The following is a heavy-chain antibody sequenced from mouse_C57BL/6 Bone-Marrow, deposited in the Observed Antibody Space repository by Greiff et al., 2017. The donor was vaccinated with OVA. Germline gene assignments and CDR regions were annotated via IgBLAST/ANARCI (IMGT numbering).Heavy chain of an antibody. J-gene: IGHJ2*01. CDR1: GYTFTSYW. Sequence: QVQLKQPGAELVMPGASVKLSCKASGYTFTSYWMHWVKQRPGQGLEWIGEIDPSDSYTNYNQKFKGKSTLTVDKSSSTAYMQLSSLTSEDSAVYYCARWGGGTTVHFDYWGQGTTLTVSS. V-gene: IGHV1-69*01. CDR2: IDPSDSYT. CDR3: ARWGGGTTVHFDY. D-gene: IGHD1-1*01.